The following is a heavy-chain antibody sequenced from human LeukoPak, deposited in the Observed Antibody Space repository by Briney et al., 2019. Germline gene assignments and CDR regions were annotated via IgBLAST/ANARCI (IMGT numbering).Heavy chain of an antibody. CDR2: MNPNSGNT. V-gene: IGHV1-8*01. D-gene: IGHD3-10*01. CDR1: GYTFTSYD. CDR3: ITMVRGESDFDY. J-gene: IGHJ4*02. Sequence: GASVKVSCKASGYTFTSYDINWVRQATGQGLEWMGWMNPNSGNTGYAQKFQGRVTMTRNTSISTAYMELSSLRSGDTAVYYCITMVRGESDFDYWGQGTLVTVSS.